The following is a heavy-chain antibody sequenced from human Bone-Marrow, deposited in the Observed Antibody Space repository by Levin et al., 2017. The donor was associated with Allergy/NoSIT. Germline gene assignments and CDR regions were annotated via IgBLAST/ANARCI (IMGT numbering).Heavy chain of an antibody. V-gene: IGHV3-23*01. CDR2: ISDNGGST. CDR1: GFTFSSYA. D-gene: IGHD2-8*02. J-gene: IGHJ4*02. CDR3: VKRYWYFDH. Sequence: GGSLRLSCAASGFTFSSYAMSWVRQAPGKGLEWVSGISDNGGSTFYADSVKGRFSISRDNSKNTLYLQMNSLRAEDTAVYYCVKRYWYFDHWGQGTLVTVSS.